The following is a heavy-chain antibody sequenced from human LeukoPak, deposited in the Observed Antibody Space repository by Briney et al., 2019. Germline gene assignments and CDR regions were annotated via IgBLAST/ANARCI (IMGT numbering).Heavy chain of an antibody. Sequence: SETLSLTCTVSGASISNYYWSWIRQPPGKGLEWIGYIYYSGSTKYNPSLKSRVTISVDTSKNQFSLKLSSVTAADTAVYYCARRAIAAAGTFFNWFDPWGQGTLVTVSS. CDR1: GASISNYY. J-gene: IGHJ5*02. D-gene: IGHD6-13*01. CDR2: IYYSGST. V-gene: IGHV4-59*08. CDR3: ARRAIAAAGTFFNWFDP.